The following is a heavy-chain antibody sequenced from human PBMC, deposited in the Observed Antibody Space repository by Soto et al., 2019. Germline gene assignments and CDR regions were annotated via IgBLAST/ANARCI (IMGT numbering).Heavy chain of an antibody. J-gene: IGHJ6*02. V-gene: IGHV3-48*03. CDR1: GFTFRTYE. CDR3: ARDMSSSSRGMDV. D-gene: IGHD6-13*01. Sequence: GGSLRLSCVGSGFTFRTYEVNWVRQAPGRGLEWVSYISSSADSIYYADSVKGRFTISRDNAKNSLFLQMNSLRAEDTAIYYCARDMSSSSRGMDVWGQGTTVTVSS. CDR2: ISSSADSI.